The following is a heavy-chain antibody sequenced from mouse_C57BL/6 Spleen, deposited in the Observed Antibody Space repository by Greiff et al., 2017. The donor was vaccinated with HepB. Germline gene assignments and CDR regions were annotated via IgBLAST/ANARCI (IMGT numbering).Heavy chain of an antibody. J-gene: IGHJ1*03. CDR2: ISYDGSN. V-gene: IGHV3-6*01. CDR3: ASLYGSSPHWYFDV. D-gene: IGHD1-1*01. CDR1: GYSITSGYY. Sequence: DVKLQESGPGLVKPSQSLSLTCSVTGYSITSGYYWNWIRQFPGNKLEWMGYISYDGSNNYNPSLKNRISITRDTSKNQFFLKLNSVTTEDTATYYCASLYGSSPHWYFDVWGTGTTVTVSS.